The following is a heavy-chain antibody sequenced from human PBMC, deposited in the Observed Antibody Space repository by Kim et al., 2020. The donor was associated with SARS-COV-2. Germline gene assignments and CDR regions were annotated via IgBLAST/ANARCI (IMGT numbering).Heavy chain of an antibody. V-gene: IGHV4-59*08. CDR2: IYYSGST. CDR1: GGSISSYY. D-gene: IGHD6-19*01. J-gene: IGHJ5*02. CDR3: ARLHGIGFGGWYSGWFDP. Sequence: SETLSLTCTVSGGSISSYYWSWIRQPPGKGLEWIGYIYYSGSTNYNPSLKSRVTISVDTSKNQFSLKLSSVTAADTAVYYCARLHGIGFGGWYSGWFDPWGQGTLVTVSS.